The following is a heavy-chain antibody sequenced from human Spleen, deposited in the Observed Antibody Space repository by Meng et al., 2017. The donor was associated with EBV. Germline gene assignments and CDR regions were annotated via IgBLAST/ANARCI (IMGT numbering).Heavy chain of an antibody. Sequence: QVQLQQWGAGLLKPSETLSLTCAVDGGSFTTYYWTLIRQPPGKGLEWIGEINHRGSAHYNPSLKSRLTISVDTSKKQFSLKLSSVTAADTAVYYCSRSLGAAGPDYWGQGTLVTVSS. CDR1: GGSFTTYY. V-gene: IGHV4-34*01. CDR3: SRSLGAAGPDY. D-gene: IGHD6-13*01. CDR2: INHRGSA. J-gene: IGHJ4*02.